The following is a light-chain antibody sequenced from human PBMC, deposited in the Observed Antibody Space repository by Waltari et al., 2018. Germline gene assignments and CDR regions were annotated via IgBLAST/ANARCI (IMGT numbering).Light chain of an antibody. CDR3: QQYNNWPSWT. V-gene: IGKV3-15*01. CDR1: QSVSST. Sequence: ELLMTQSPATLSLSPGERHTLPCRASQSVSSTLAWYQQKPGQAPRRLIYGASTRATGIPARFSGSGSGTEFPLTISSLQSEDFAVYYCQQYNNWPSWTFGQGTKVEIK. J-gene: IGKJ1*01. CDR2: GAS.